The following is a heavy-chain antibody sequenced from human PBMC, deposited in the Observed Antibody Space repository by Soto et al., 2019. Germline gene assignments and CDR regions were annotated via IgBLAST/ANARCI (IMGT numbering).Heavy chain of an antibody. D-gene: IGHD1-1*01. Sequence: QVQLVESGGGVVQPGRSLRLSCAASGFTFSSYGMHWVRQAPGKGLEWVAVIWYDGSNKYYADSVKGRFTISRDNSKSALYLQMNSLRAEDTAVYYCARDLGWKNYFDYWGQGTLVTVSS. V-gene: IGHV3-33*01. CDR1: GFTFSSYG. CDR2: IWYDGSNK. CDR3: ARDLGWKNYFDY. J-gene: IGHJ4*02.